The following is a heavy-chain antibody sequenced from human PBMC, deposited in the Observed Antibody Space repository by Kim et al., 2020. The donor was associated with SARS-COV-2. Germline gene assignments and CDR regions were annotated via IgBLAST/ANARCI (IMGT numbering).Heavy chain of an antibody. D-gene: IGHD3-10*01. Sequence: SETLSLTCAVYGGSFSGYYWSWIRQPPGKGLEWIGEINHSGSTNYNPSLKSRVTISVDTSKNQFSLKLSSVTAADTAVYYCARMPKGYYYGSGSYGSGAPSYYYYYGMDVWGQGTTVTVSS. CDR1: GGSFSGYY. CDR3: ARMPKGYYYGSGSYGSGAPSYYYYYGMDV. V-gene: IGHV4-34*01. CDR2: INHSGST. J-gene: IGHJ6*02.